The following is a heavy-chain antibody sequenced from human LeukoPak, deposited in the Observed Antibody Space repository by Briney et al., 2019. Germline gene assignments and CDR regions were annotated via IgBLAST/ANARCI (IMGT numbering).Heavy chain of an antibody. CDR3: ARGRPHGNDY. D-gene: IGHD4-23*01. CDR1: GFTFSSYW. J-gene: IGHJ4*02. V-gene: IGHV3-74*01. CDR2: IASDGSST. Sequence: GGSLRLSCAASGFTFSSYWMNWVRQAPGKGLVWDSRIASDGSSTTYADSVKGRFSISRDNAKNTLYLQMNSLRVEDTAVYYCARGRPHGNDYWGQGALVTVSS.